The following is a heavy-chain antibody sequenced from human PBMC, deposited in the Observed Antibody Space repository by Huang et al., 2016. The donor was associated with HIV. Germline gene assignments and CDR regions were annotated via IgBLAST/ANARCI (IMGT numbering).Heavy chain of an antibody. D-gene: IGHD3-22*01. V-gene: IGHV3-49*05. CDR3: TRDSVYPNYYDGSGFYFDY. Sequence: EVQFVESGGGLVKPGRSLRLSGTASWFTFGTYGMSWFRQAREKGRELVGFIRSKYYSETTEYAASVKGRCTISRDDSKSNAYLQMNSLKPEDTAVYYCTRDSVYPNYYDGSGFYFDYWGQGTLVTVSS. J-gene: IGHJ4*02. CDR2: IRSKYYSETT. CDR1: WFTFGTYG.